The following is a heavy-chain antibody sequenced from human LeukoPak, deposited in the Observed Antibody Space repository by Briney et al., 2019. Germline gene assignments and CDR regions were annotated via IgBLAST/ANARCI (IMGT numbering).Heavy chain of an antibody. D-gene: IGHD4-11*01. CDR1: GGSIRSTSYH. CDR2: IYYNGIT. CDR3: ARDPGVTTVWYMDV. V-gene: IGHV4-39*07. Sequence: SETLSLTCTVSGGSIRSTSYHWGWIRQPPGKGLEWIGSIYYNGITYYNPSLKSRVTISVDTSKNQFSLKLSSVTAADTAVYYCARDPGVTTVWYMDVWGKGTTVTVSS. J-gene: IGHJ6*03.